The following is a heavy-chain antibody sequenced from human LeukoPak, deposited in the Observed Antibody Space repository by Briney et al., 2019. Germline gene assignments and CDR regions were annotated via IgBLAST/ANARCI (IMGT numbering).Heavy chain of an antibody. CDR2: IYSGGST. V-gene: IGHV3-53*05. Sequence: GGSLRLSCAASGFTVSSNYMSWVRQAPGKGLEWVSVIYSGGSTYYADSVKGRFTISRDNSKNTLYLQMNSLRAEDTAVYYCARGPAIMITFGGVSGWGQGTLVTVSS. D-gene: IGHD3-16*01. CDR3: ARGPAIMITFGGVSG. CDR1: GFTVSSNY. J-gene: IGHJ4*02.